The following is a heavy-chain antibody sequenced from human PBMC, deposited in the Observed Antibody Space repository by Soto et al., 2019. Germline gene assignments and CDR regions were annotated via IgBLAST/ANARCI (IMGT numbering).Heavy chain of an antibody. V-gene: IGHV3-43*01. CDR3: ARGRLYYYDGFDY. D-gene: IGHD3-22*01. J-gene: IGHJ4*02. Sequence: GGSLRLSCAASGFTFDDYTMHWVCQTPGKGLEWVSLLSWDGGAKYYADSVRGRFTISRDNSKNSLYLQMNSLRSEDTAVYYCARGRLYYYDGFDYWGQGTLVTVSS. CDR1: GFTFDDYT. CDR2: LSWDGGAK.